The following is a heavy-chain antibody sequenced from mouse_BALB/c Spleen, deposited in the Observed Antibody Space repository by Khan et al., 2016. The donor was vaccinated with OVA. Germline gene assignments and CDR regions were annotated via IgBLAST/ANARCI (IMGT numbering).Heavy chain of an antibody. J-gene: IGHJ4*01. CDR1: GYSFTSYY. Sequence: EVQLQQSGPELMKPGASVKISCKASGYSFTSYYIHWVKQSHGKSLEWIGYIDPFNGGTSYNQKFKGKATLTLDRSSSTAYMHLSSLTSEDSAVYSFARGGLGLRAYAMDYWGQGTSVTVSS. CDR2: IDPFNGGT. D-gene: IGHD3-1*01. V-gene: IGHV1S135*01. CDR3: ARGGLGLRAYAMDY.